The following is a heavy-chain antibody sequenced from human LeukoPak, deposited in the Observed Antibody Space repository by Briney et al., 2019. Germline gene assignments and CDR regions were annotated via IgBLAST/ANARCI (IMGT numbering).Heavy chain of an antibody. D-gene: IGHD6-13*01. V-gene: IGHV1-69*13. Sequence: SVKVSCKASGGTFSSYAISWVRQAPGQGLEWMGGIIPIFGTANYAQKFQGRVTITADESTSTAYMELSSLRSEDTAVYYCARDKDSSSWHMNALDIWGQGTMVTVSS. CDR3: ARDKDSSSWHMNALDI. CDR1: GGTFSSYA. J-gene: IGHJ3*02. CDR2: IIPIFGTA.